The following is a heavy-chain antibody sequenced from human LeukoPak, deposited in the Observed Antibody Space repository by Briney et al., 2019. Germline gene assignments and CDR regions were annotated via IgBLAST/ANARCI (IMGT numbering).Heavy chain of an antibody. V-gene: IGHV3-74*01. J-gene: IGHJ5*02. CDR1: GFTVSSNY. CDR2: INSDGSST. CDR3: ARGDRGTAAGNNWFNP. Sequence: GGSLRLSCAASGFTVSSNYMSWVRQAPGKGLVWVSRINSDGSSTSYADSVKGRFTISRDNSKNTLYLQMNGLRVEDTAVYYCARGDRGTAAGNNWFNPWGQGTLVTVSS. D-gene: IGHD6-13*01.